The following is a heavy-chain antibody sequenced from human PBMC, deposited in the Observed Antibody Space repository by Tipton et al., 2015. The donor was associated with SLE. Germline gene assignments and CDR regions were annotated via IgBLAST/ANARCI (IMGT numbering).Heavy chain of an antibody. D-gene: IGHD6-6*01. CDR3: AYLKEGSSYYYYGMDV. CDR1: GGSISSHY. CDR2: IYYSGST. V-gene: IGHV4-39*07. Sequence: TLSLTCTVSGGSISSHYWSWIRQPPGKGLEWIGSIYYSGSTYYNPSLKSRVTISVDTSKNQFSLKLSSVTAADTAVYYCAYLKEGSSYYYYGMDVWGQGTTVTGSS. J-gene: IGHJ6*02.